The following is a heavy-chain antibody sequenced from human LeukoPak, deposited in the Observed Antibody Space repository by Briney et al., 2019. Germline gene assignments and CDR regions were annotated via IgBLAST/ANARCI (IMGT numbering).Heavy chain of an antibody. Sequence: GGSLRLSCAASGFTFSSYAMSWVRQAPGKGLEWVSAISGSGGSTYYADSVKGRFTISRDNSKNTLYLQMNSLRAEDTAVYYCAALPDDYGDYVPPMNYWGQGTLVTVSS. D-gene: IGHD4-17*01. V-gene: IGHV3-23*01. CDR3: AALPDDYGDYVPPMNY. J-gene: IGHJ4*02. CDR2: ISGSGGST. CDR1: GFTFSSYA.